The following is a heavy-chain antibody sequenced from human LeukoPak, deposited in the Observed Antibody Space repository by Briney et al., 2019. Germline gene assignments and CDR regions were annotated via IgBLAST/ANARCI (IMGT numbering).Heavy chain of an antibody. Sequence: GGSLRLSCAASRFTFRSYIMNWVRQAPGKGLEWVSSISSSSSNIYYADSVKGRINISRDNAKNSLYLQMNSLRAEEKAVYYCARDPSGWYFVDYWGQGTLVTVSS. V-gene: IGHV3-21*01. CDR3: ARDPSGWYFVDY. CDR1: RFTFRSYI. D-gene: IGHD6-19*01. J-gene: IGHJ4*02. CDR2: ISSSSSNI.